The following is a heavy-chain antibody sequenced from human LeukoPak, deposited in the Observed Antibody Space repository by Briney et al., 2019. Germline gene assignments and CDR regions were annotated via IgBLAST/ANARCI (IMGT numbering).Heavy chain of an antibody. Sequence: PGGSLRLSCAASGFTFSNYWMHWIRQVPGKGLVWVSHIKYDGSATNYADSVKGRFTISRDNAKNTLYLQMNSLRAEDTAVYYRVSGSLQSGYNFDYWGQGALVTVSS. CDR1: GFTFSNYW. CDR3: VSGSLQSGYNFDY. J-gene: IGHJ4*02. D-gene: IGHD3-3*01. V-gene: IGHV3-74*01. CDR2: IKYDGSAT.